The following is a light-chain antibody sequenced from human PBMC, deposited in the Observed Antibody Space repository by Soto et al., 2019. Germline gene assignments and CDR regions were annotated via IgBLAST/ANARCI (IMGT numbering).Light chain of an antibody. J-gene: IGKJ1*01. CDR2: GSA. Sequence: EIVMTQSPATLSVSPGERATLSCRASQSVFSSLAWYQQRPGQAPRLLIYGSATRAMGIPDRFSGSGSGTEFTLTISSLQSEDSAVYYCQQYHSWPAFGQGTKVEIK. CDR3: QQYHSWPA. CDR1: QSVFSS. V-gene: IGKV3-15*01.